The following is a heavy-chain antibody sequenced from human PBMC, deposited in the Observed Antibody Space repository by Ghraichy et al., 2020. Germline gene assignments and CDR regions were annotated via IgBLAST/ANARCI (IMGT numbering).Heavy chain of an antibody. D-gene: IGHD6-13*01. CDR1: GGSISSITYF. CDR3: ARPYSSSRNWFDP. V-gene: IGHV4-39*01. Sequence: SETLSLTCTVSGGSISSITYFWAWIRQPPGKGLEWIGSIYNTENTYYNPSLKSRVTISADTSKNQFSLKLSSVTAADTAVYYCARPYSSSRNWFDPWGPGTLVTVSS. CDR2: IYNTENT. J-gene: IGHJ5*02.